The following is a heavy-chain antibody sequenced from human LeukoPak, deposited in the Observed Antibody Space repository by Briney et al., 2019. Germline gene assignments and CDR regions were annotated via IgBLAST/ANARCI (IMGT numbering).Heavy chain of an antibody. CDR3: ARDSPAAYYYYGMDV. Sequence: PSETLSLTCTVSGGSISSGGYYWSWIRQHPGKGLEWIGYIYYSGSTYYNPSLKSRVTISVDTSKNQFSLKLSSVTAADTAAYYCARDSPAAYYYYGMDVWGQGTTVTVSS. CDR1: GGSISSGGYY. J-gene: IGHJ6*02. D-gene: IGHD2-15*01. CDR2: IYYSGST. V-gene: IGHV4-31*03.